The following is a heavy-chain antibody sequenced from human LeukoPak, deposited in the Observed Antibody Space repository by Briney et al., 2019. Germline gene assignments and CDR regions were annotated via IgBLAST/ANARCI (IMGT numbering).Heavy chain of an antibody. V-gene: IGHV3-30*04. Sequence: GGSLRLSCAASGFTFSSYAMSWVRQAPGKGLEWVAVISYDGSNKYYADSVKGRFTISRDNSKNTLYLQMNSLRAEDTAVYYCARSQAVGASDYWGQGTLVTVSS. CDR3: ARSQAVGASDY. CDR2: ISYDGSNK. CDR1: GFTFSSYA. J-gene: IGHJ4*02. D-gene: IGHD1-26*01.